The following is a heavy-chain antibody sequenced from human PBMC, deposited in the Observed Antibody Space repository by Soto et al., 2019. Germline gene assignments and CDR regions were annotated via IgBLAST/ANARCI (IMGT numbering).Heavy chain of an antibody. V-gene: IGHV1-18*01. Sequence: ASVKVSCKASGYTFTTYGISWVRQAPGQGLEWLGWINTHNGNTNYAQNLQGRVIMTADTSTNTAYMELRSLRSDDTAIYYCTRDLAVARMSYYYGMDVWGQGTTVTVSS. CDR2: INTHNGNT. D-gene: IGHD6-19*01. CDR3: TRDLAVARMSYYYGMDV. J-gene: IGHJ6*02. CDR1: GYTFTTYG.